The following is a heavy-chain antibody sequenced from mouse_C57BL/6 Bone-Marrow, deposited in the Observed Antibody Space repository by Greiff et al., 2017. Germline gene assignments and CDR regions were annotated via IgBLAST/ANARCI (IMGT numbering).Heavy chain of an antibody. CDR1: GFTFSSYA. V-gene: IGHV5-9-1*02. CDR3: TRADFSYYFDY. Sequence: EVQRVESGEGLVKPGGSLKLSCAASGFTFSSYAMSWVRQTPEKRLEWVAYISSGGDYIYYADTVKGRFTISRDNARNTLYLQMSSLKSEDTAMYYCTRADFSYYFDYWGQGTTLTVSS. J-gene: IGHJ2*01. CDR2: ISSGGDYI.